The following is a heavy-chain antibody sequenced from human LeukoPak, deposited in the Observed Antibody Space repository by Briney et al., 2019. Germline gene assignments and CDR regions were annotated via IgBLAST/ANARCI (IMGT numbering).Heavy chain of an antibody. D-gene: IGHD2-2*01. CDR1: GGTFSSYA. V-gene: IGHV1-69*13. CDR3: ASRLYCSNTRCRNFPFAY. CDR2: IIPIFGTA. J-gene: IGHJ4*02. Sequence: AASVKVSCKASGGTFSSYAINWVRQAPGQGLELMGGIIPIFGTANYAQKFQDRVTITADESTSTAYMELSSLRSEDTAIYYCASRLYCSNTRCRNFPFAYWGQGTLVTVSS.